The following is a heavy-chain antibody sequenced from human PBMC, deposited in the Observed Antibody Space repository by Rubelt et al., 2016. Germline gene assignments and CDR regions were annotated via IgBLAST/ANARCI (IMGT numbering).Heavy chain of an antibody. Sequence: QVQLVQSGAEVKKPGASVKVSCKVSGYTLTELSMHWVRQAPGKGLEWMGGFDPEDGETIYAQKFQGRVTMTTDTSTSTAYMELRSLRSDDTAVYYCARDLWFGELFHWGQGTLVTVSS. J-gene: IGHJ4*02. V-gene: IGHV1-24*01. CDR3: ARDLWFGELFH. D-gene: IGHD3-10*01. CDR1: GYTLTELS. CDR2: FDPEDGET.